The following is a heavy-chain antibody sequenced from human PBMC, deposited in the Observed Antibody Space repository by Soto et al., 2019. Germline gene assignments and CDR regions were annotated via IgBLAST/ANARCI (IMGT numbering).Heavy chain of an antibody. J-gene: IGHJ4*02. V-gene: IGHV3-53*01. Sequence: EVQLVESGGGLIQPGGSLRLSCAASGFTVSTINMSWVRQAPGKGLEWVSVIYSGGSTYYADSVKGRFTISRDNSKNTLYLQMNSLRAEDTAVYYCARASIAAAGYYFDYWGQGTLVTVSS. CDR1: GFTVSTIN. CDR3: ARASIAAAGYYFDY. D-gene: IGHD6-13*01. CDR2: IYSGGST.